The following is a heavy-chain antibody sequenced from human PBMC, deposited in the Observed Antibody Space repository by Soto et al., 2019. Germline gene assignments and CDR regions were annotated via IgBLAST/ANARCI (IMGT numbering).Heavy chain of an antibody. V-gene: IGHV3-23*01. D-gene: IGHD3-3*02. CDR3: ANQAHFWSGYYLYYFDY. Sequence: EVQLLESGGGLVQPGGSLRLSCAASGFTFSSYAMSWVRQAPGKGLEWVSAISGSGGSTYYADSVKGRFTISRDNSKNTLYLQMTSLRAEDTAVYYCANQAHFWSGYYLYYFDYWGQGTLVTVSS. CDR1: GFTFSSYA. CDR2: ISGSGGST. J-gene: IGHJ4*02.